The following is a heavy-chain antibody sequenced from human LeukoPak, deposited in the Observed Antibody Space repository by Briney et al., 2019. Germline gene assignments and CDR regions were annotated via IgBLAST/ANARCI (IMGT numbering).Heavy chain of an antibody. CDR3: AREGGSGGNNYYYYMDV. V-gene: IGHV4-34*01. CDR1: GGSFSGYY. D-gene: IGHD2-15*01. Sequence: SETLSLTCAVSGGSFSGYYWSWIRQPPGKGLEWIGEINHSGSTNYNPSLKSRVTISVDTSKNQFSLKLSSVTAADTAVYYCAREGGSGGNNYYYYMDVWGKGTTVTVSS. CDR2: INHSGST. J-gene: IGHJ6*03.